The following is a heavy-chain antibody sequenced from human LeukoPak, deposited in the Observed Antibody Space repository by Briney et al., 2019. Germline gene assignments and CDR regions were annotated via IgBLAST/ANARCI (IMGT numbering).Heavy chain of an antibody. D-gene: IGHD2-2*01. J-gene: IGHJ3*01. Sequence: GASVKVSCKASGYTFTSYGISWVRQAPGQGLEWMGWISAYNGNTNYAQKLQGRVTMTTDASTSTAYMELRSLRSDDTALYYCARDPLTDHLVAPDAFDFWGQGTMVTVSS. V-gene: IGHV1-18*01. CDR1: GYTFTSYG. CDR3: ARDPLTDHLVAPDAFDF. CDR2: ISAYNGNT.